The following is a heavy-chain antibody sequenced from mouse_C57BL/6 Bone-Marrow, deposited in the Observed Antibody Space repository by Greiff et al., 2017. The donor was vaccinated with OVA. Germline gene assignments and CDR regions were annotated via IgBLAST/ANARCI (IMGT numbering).Heavy chain of an antibody. CDR1: GFNIKDDY. D-gene: IGHD1-1*02. CDR2: IDPENGET. V-gene: IGHV14-4*01. CDR3: TGGRLLHDY. J-gene: IGHJ2*01. Sequence: VQLKESGAELVRPGASVKLSCTASGFNIKDDYMHWVKQRPEQGLEWIGRIDPENGETEYASKFQGKATITADTSSNTTYLQLSSLTSKDTAVYYCTGGRLLHDYWGQGTTLTVSS.